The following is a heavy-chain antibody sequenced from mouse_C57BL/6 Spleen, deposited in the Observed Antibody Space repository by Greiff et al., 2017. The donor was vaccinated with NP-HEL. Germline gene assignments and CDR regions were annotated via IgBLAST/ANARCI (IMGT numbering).Heavy chain of an antibody. V-gene: IGHV1-82*01. CDR3: ARSDGYYL. CDR2: IYPGDGDT. D-gene: IGHD2-3*01. Sequence: QVQLQQSGPELVKPGASVKISCKASGYAFSSSWMNWVKQRPGKGLEWIGRIYPGDGDTNYNGKFKGKATLTADKSSSTAYMQLSSLTSEDSAVYFCARSDGYYLWGQGTTLTVSS. J-gene: IGHJ2*01. CDR1: GYAFSSSW.